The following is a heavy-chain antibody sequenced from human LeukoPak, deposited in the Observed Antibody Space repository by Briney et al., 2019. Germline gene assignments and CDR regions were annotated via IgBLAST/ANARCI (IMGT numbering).Heavy chain of an antibody. CDR1: GFTFSSNA. Sequence: PGGSLRLSCAASGFTFSSNAMSWVRQAPGKGLEWVSAINSAGSTYYGDSVRGRFTISRDNSKNVLYLQMNSLRAEDTALYYCAKDQNTVATAPFDYWGQGTLVTVSS. V-gene: IGHV3-23*01. CDR3: AKDQNTVATAPFDY. D-gene: IGHD4-17*01. CDR2: INSAGST. J-gene: IGHJ4*02.